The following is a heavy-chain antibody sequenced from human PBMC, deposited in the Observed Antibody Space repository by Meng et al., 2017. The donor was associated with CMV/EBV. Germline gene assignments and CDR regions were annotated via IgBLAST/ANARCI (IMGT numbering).Heavy chain of an antibody. CDR3: AREDACY. Sequence: QVQLVEAGGGVVQPGRSLRLSCAASGFTFSSYAMHWVRQAPGKGLEWVAVISYDGSNKYYADSVKGRFTISRDNSKNTLYLQMNSLRAEDTAVYYCAREDACYWGQGTLVTVSS. CDR2: ISYDGSNK. V-gene: IGHV3-30-3*01. J-gene: IGHJ4*02. CDR1: GFTFSSYA.